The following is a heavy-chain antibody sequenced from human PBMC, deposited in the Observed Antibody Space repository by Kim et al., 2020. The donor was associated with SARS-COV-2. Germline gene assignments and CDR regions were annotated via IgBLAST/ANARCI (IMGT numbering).Heavy chain of an antibody. CDR3: ARQPERRYGSGSYSFDY. V-gene: IGHV3-21*01. CDR1: GFTFSSYS. J-gene: IGHJ4*02. Sequence: GGSLRLSCAASGFTFSSYSMNWVRQAPGKGLEWVSSISSSSSYIYYADSVKGRFTISRDNAKNSLYLQMNSLRAEDTAVYYCARQPERRYGSGSYSFDYWGQGTLVTVSS. D-gene: IGHD3-10*01. CDR2: ISSSSSYI.